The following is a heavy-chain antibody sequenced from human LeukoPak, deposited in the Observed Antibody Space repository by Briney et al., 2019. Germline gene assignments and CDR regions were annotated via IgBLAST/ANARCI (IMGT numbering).Heavy chain of an antibody. CDR1: GGSISSYY. CDR3: ARVGVVPAAEFNWFDP. J-gene: IGHJ5*02. Sequence: SETLSLTCTVSGGSISSYYWSWIRQPPGKGLEWIGYIYYSGSTNYNPSLKSRVTISVDTSKNQFSLKLSSVTAADTAVYYCARVGVVPAAEFNWFDPWGQGTLVTVSS. CDR2: IYYSGST. V-gene: IGHV4-59*12. D-gene: IGHD2-2*01.